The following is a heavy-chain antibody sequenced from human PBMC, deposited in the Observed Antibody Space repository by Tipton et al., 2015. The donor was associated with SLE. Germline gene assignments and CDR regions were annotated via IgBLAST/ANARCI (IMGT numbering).Heavy chain of an antibody. CDR3: AMRLWEPDDY. V-gene: IGHV4-34*01. J-gene: IGHJ4*02. D-gene: IGHD1-26*01. CDR2: INHSGST. Sequence: TLSLTCTVSGGSISSYYWSWIRQPPGKGLEWIGEINHSGSTNYNPSLKSRVTISVDTSKNQFSLKLSSVTAADTAVYYCAMRLWEPDDYWGQGTLVTVSS. CDR1: GGSISSYY.